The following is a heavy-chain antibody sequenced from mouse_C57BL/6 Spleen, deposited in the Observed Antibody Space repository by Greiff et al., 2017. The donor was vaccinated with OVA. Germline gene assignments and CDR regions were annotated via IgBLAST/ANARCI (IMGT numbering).Heavy chain of an antibody. Sequence: VQLQQSGAELVRPGASVKLSCTASGFNIKDDYMHWVKQRPEQGLEWIGWIDPENGDTEYASKFQGKATITVDTSSTTAYLQLSSLTSEDTAVYYCTNYGSSYRWYVDVWGTGTTVTVSS. D-gene: IGHD1-1*01. V-gene: IGHV14-4*01. CDR2: IDPENGDT. CDR3: TNYGSSYRWYVDV. J-gene: IGHJ1*03. CDR1: GFNIKDDY.